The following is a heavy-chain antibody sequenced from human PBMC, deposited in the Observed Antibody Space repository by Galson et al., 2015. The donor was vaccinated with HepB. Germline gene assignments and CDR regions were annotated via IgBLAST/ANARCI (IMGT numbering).Heavy chain of an antibody. V-gene: IGHV3-15*01. Sequence: SLRLSCAASGFTFSDAWMNWVRQAPGKGLEWAGRIKSKSDGGTTDYAAPVKGRFTISRDDSKNTIFLYMNSLKTEDTAVYYCTTGGNWGQGTLVTVSS. CDR3: TTGGN. CDR1: GFTFSDAW. CDR2: IKSKSDGGTT. J-gene: IGHJ4*02.